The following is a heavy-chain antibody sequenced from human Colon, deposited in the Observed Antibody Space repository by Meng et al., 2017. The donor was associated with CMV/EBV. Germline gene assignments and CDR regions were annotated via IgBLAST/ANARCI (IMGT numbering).Heavy chain of an antibody. CDR1: GGSITSNVDYY. V-gene: IGHV4-39*07. J-gene: IGHJ4*02. CDR2: IYESGTT. Sequence: GSLRLSCTVSGGSITSNVDYYWAWIRQPPGKGLEWIGTIYESGTTYYSPSLKSRVIMSIDTSRNQFSLRLRYPTAADTAVYYCARNDIIVRPPAFYYFDSWGQGMLVTVSS. CDR3: ARNDIIVRPPAFYYFDS. D-gene: IGHD1-1*01.